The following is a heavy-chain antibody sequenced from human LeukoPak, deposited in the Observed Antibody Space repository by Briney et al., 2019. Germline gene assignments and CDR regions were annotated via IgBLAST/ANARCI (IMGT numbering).Heavy chain of an antibody. V-gene: IGHV4-59*01. D-gene: IGHD6-6*01. CDR3: ARERIKSIAARLWFDP. J-gene: IGHJ5*02. Sequence: SETLSLTCTVSGGSISSYYWSWIRQPPGKGLEWIGYIYYSGSTNYNPSLKSRVTISVDTSKNQFSLKLSSVTAADTAVYYCARERIKSIAARLWFDPWGQGTLVTVSS. CDR2: IYYSGST. CDR1: GGSISSYY.